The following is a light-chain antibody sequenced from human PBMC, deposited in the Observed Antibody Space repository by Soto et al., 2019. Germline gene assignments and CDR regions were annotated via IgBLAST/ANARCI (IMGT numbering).Light chain of an antibody. CDR1: QSISSR. CDR3: QQYNSWT. Sequence: DIQMTQSPSTLSASVGDRVTITCRASQSISSRLAWYQQKPGKAPKLLIYDASSLESGVPSRFSGSGSGTEFTLTISSLQPDDFATYYCQQYNSWTFGQGTKLEIK. V-gene: IGKV1-5*01. J-gene: IGKJ2*01. CDR2: DAS.